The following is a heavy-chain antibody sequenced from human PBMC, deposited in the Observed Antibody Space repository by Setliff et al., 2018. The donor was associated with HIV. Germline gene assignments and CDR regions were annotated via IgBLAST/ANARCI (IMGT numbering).Heavy chain of an antibody. J-gene: IGHJ4*02. CDR3: ARETIRSGHPSEAGFDF. V-gene: IGHV4-59*12. CDR1: GGSISSYY. D-gene: IGHD6-19*01. CDR2: IHYTGST. Sequence: SETLSLTCTVSGGSISSYYWSWIRQPPGKGLEWIGYIHYTGSTTYNPSLKSRVTISVDTSKNQFSLDLNSVTAADTAVYYCARETIRSGHPSEAGFDFWGQGALVTVSS.